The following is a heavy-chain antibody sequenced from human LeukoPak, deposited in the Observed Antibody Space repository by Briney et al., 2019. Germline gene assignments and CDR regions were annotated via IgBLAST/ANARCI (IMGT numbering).Heavy chain of an antibody. J-gene: IGHJ1*01. CDR1: GFTFSSYW. CDR2: IKQDGSEK. Sequence: GGSLRLSCAASGFTFSSYWMSWVRQAPGQGRGWVANIKQDGSEKYYVDSVKGRFTISRDNAKNSLYLQMNSLRAEATVVYYCARDAELAAFDCWGEGTLVTVSS. CDR3: ARDAELAAFDC. V-gene: IGHV3-7*01. D-gene: IGHD6-6*01.